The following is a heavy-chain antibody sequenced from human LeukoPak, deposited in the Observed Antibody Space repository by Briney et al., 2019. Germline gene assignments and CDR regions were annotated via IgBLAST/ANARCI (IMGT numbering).Heavy chain of an antibody. CDR1: GFTFSSYE. V-gene: IGHV3-48*03. CDR3: ARDSSPPYYYDSSGYPDY. D-gene: IGHD3-22*01. J-gene: IGHJ4*02. CDR2: ISSSGSTI. Sequence: AGGSLRLSCAASGFTFSSYEMNWGRQAPGMGLEWVSYISSSGSTIYYADSVKGRFTISRDNAKNSLYLQMNSLRAEDTAVYYCARDSSPPYYYDSSGYPDYWGQGTLVTVSS.